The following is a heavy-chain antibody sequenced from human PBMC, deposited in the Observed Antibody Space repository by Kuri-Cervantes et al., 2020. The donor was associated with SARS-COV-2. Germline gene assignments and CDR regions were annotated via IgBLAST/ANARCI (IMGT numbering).Heavy chain of an antibody. CDR2: IYYTGNT. Sequence: SETLSLTCTVSRGSISSSSYYWGWIRQPPGKGLEWIGSIYYTGNTYYNPSLNSRVTMSVDTSKNQFSLKVSSVTAADTAVYYSARVYGGPLDYWGQGTLVTVSS. J-gene: IGHJ4*02. V-gene: IGHV4-39*01. D-gene: IGHD4-23*01. CDR1: RGSISSSSYY. CDR3: ARVYGGPLDY.